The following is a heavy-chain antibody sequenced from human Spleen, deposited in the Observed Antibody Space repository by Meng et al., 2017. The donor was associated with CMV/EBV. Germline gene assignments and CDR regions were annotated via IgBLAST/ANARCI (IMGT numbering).Heavy chain of an antibody. V-gene: IGHV4-61*01. CDR2: IYYSGST. J-gene: IGHJ3*02. CDR3: ARAHIYSGYDTGRAFDI. CDR1: GGSVSSNNYY. Sequence: GSLRLSCTVSGGSVSSNNYYWSWIRQPPGKGLEWIGYIYYSGSTNYNPSLKSRVTISVDTSKNQFSLKLTSVTAADTAVYYWARAHIYSGYDTGRAFDIWGQGTMVTVSS. D-gene: IGHD5-12*01.